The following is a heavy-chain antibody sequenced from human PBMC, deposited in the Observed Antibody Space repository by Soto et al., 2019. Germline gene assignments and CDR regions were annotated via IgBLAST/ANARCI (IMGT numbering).Heavy chain of an antibody. J-gene: IGHJ3*02. CDR2: ISAYNGNT. D-gene: IGHD6-19*01. CDR1: GYTFTSYD. V-gene: IGHV1-18*01. CDR3: AREEGSSGWYVDDAFDI. Sequence: ASVKVSCKASGYTFTSYDINWVRQAPGQGLEWMGWISAYNGNTNYAQKLQGRVTMTTDTSTSTAYMELRSLRSDDTAVYYCAREEGSSGWYVDDAFDIWGQGTMVTVSS.